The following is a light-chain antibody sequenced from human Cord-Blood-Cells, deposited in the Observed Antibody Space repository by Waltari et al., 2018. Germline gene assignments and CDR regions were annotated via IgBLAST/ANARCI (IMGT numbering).Light chain of an antibody. Sequence: DIQMTQSPSSLSASVGDRVTITCRASQSISSYLNWYQQKPGKAPKLLIYAASSLQIGVPSRFSGSGSGTDFTLTISSLQPEDFATYYCQQSYSTPFLTFGGGTKVEIK. CDR3: QQSYSTPFLT. CDR2: AAS. J-gene: IGKJ4*01. CDR1: QSISSY. V-gene: IGKV1-39*01.